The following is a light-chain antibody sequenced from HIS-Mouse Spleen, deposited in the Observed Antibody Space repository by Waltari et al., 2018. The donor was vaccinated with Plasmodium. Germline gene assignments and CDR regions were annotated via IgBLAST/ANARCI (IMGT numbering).Light chain of an antibody. J-gene: IGLJ3*02. CDR1: ALPKKY. CDR2: EDS. CDR3: YSTDSSGNHRV. V-gene: IGLV3-10*01. Sequence: SYELTQPPSVSVPPGQTARITCSGDALPKKYASLYQQKSGQAPVLVIYEDSKRPSGIPERFSGSSSGTMATLTISGAQVEDEADYYCYSTDSSGNHRVFGGGTKLTVL.